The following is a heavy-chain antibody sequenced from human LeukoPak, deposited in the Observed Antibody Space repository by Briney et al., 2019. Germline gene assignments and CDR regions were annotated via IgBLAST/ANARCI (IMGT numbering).Heavy chain of an antibody. CDR3: TTEVPWELIFDY. V-gene: IGHV3-15*01. D-gene: IGHD1-26*01. Sequence: PGGSLRLSCAASGFTFSSYAMSWVRQAPGKGLEWVGRIKSKTDGGTTDYAAPVKGRFTISRDDSKNTLYLQMNSLKTEDTAVYYCTTEVPWELIFDYWGQGTLVTVSS. CDR1: GFTFSSYA. CDR2: IKSKTDGGTT. J-gene: IGHJ4*02.